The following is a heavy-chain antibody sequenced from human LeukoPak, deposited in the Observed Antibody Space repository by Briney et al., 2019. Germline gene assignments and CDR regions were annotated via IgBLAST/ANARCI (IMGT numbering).Heavy chain of an antibody. Sequence: SETPSLTCAVYGGSFSGYYWSWIRQPPGKGLEWIGEINHSGSTNYNPSLKSRATISVDTSKNQFSLKLSSVTAADTAVYYCARLGYGNGRVNWFDPWGQGNLVTVSS. CDR2: INHSGST. CDR3: ARLGYGNGRVNWFDP. D-gene: IGHD5-18*01. J-gene: IGHJ5*02. CDR1: GGSFSGYY. V-gene: IGHV4-34*01.